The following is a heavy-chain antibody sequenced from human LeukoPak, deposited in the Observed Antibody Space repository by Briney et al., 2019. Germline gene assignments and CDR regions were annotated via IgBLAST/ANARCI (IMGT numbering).Heavy chain of an antibody. Sequence: PSETLSLTCTVSGGSISSYYWSWLRQPPGKGLEWIGYIYYSGSTNYNPSLKSRVTISVDTSKNQFSLNLSSVTAADTAVYYCASNQNYCYYYMDVWGKGTTVTVSS. D-gene: IGHD1-14*01. CDR3: ASNQNYCYYYMDV. CDR1: GGSISSYY. J-gene: IGHJ6*03. CDR2: IYYSGST. V-gene: IGHV4-59*01.